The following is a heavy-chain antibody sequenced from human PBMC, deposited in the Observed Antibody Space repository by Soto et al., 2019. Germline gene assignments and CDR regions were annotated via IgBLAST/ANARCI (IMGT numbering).Heavy chain of an antibody. Sequence: QVQLVESGGGLVKPGGSLRLSCAASGFTFSDYYMSWIRQAPGKGLEWVSYVSSSGSTIYYAYSVKGRFTISRDNAKNSLYLQMTSLRAEDTAVYYCASHYYDSSGWSGLYNYWGQGTLVTVSS. D-gene: IGHD3-22*01. V-gene: IGHV3-11*01. CDR2: VSSSGSTI. CDR3: ASHYYDSSGWSGLYNY. J-gene: IGHJ4*02. CDR1: GFTFSDYY.